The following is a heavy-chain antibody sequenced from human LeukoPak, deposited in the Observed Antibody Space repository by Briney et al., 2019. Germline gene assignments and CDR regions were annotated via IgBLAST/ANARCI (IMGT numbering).Heavy chain of an antibody. Sequence: GGSLRLSCAASGFTFSSYAMSWVRQAPGKGLEWVSAISGSGGSTYYADSVKGRFTISRDNSKNTLYLQMNSLRAEDTAVYYCAKVRIGDYGNGDYYYDYWGQGTLVTVSS. J-gene: IGHJ4*02. D-gene: IGHD4-17*01. CDR3: AKVRIGDYGNGDYYYDY. CDR2: ISGSGGST. CDR1: GFTFSSYA. V-gene: IGHV3-23*01.